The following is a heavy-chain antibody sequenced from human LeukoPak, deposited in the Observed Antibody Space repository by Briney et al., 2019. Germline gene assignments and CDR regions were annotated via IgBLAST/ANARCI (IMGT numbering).Heavy chain of an antibody. CDR3: ARRRYYGSGGDFDY. CDR2: IYYSGST. D-gene: IGHD3-10*01. J-gene: IGHJ4*02. Sequence: SGGSLRLSCAASGFTFDDYGMSWVHQTPGKGLEWIGSIYYSGSTYYNPSLKSRVTISVDTSKNQFSLKLSSVTAADTAVYYCARRRYYGSGGDFDYWGQGTLVTVSS. CDR1: GFTFDDYG. V-gene: IGHV4-38-2*01.